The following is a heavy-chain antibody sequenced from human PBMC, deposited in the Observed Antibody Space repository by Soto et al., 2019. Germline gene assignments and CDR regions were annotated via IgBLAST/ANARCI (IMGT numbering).Heavy chain of an antibody. CDR1: GFRVDDFG. Sequence: EVELVESGGGVVRPGGSLRLSCAASGFRVDDFGMSWVRQAPGKGLEWVSGITWNSGSTGYADSVKGRFRISRDNAKNSLYLQMDSLRAEDTAFYYCARDGGVAVAVDAFDLWGQGTMVTVSS. D-gene: IGHD6-19*01. V-gene: IGHV3-20*04. J-gene: IGHJ3*01. CDR2: ITWNSGST. CDR3: ARDGGVAVAVDAFDL.